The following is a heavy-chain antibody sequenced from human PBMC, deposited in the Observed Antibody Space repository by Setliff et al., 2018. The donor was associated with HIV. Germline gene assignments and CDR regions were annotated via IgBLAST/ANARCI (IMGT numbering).Heavy chain of an antibody. CDR1: GGSFSGYF. V-gene: IGHV4-34*01. Sequence: SLTCAVYGGSFSGYFWNWIRQPPGKGLEWIGAINHYGGTNYNPSLKSRVTMSVDTSKNQFSLRLSSVTAADTAVYYCAREYYYGSGSSFDPWGQGTLVTV. J-gene: IGHJ5*02. D-gene: IGHD3-10*01. CDR3: AREYYYGSGSSFDP. CDR2: INHYGGT.